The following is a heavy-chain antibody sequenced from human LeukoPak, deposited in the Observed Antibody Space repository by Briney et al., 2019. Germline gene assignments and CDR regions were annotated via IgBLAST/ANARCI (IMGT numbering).Heavy chain of an antibody. Sequence: KTSETLSLTCTVSGVSVSSFYWTWIRQPAGKGLEWIGRIYATGSTNFNPSLKSRVTMSIDTSKSQFSLKLSSVTAADTAVYYCARDDYDDSTRGLDYWGQGTLVTVSS. V-gene: IGHV4-4*07. CDR1: GVSVSSFY. D-gene: IGHD4-17*01. J-gene: IGHJ4*02. CDR3: ARDDYDDSTRGLDY. CDR2: IYATGST.